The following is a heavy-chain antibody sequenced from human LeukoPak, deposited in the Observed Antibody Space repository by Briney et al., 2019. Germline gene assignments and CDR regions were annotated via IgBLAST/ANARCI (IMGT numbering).Heavy chain of an antibody. CDR2: ISSSGSTI. V-gene: IGHV3-11*01. D-gene: IGHD3-22*01. Sequence: GGSLRLSCAASGFTFSDYYMSWIRQAPGKGLEWDSYISSSGSTIYYADSVKGRFTISRDNAKNSLYLQMNSLRAEDTAVYYYARDLRYYYDSSAKGSDYWGQGTLVTVSS. J-gene: IGHJ4*02. CDR1: GFTFSDYY. CDR3: ARDLRYYYDSSAKGSDY.